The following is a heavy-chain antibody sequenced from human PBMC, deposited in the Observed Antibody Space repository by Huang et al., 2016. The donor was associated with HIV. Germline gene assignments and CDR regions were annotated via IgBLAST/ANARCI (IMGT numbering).Heavy chain of an antibody. CDR3: ARDWSFGSSTSPAD. J-gene: IGHJ4*02. CDR1: GYTFTDSN. Sequence: QVQLVQSGAEVKNPGASVRVSCKASGYTFTDSNIHWVRQAPGQGLEWRGGINPKGGGTIYAQRFQGRITMTRDTTSSTVHMDLRRIQSDDTAVYFCARDWSFGSSTSPADWGQGTLVTVSS. D-gene: IGHD6-6*01. CDR2: INPKGGGT. V-gene: IGHV1-2*02.